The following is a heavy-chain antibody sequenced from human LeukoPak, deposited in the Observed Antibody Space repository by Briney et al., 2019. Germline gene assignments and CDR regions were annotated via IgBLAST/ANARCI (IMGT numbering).Heavy chain of an antibody. D-gene: IGHD2-15*01. J-gene: IGHJ4*02. CDR1: GFTFSSYS. CDR2: INWNGGST. V-gene: IGHV3-20*04. CDR3: ARGEARYCSGGSCIFFDY. Sequence: GGSLRLSCAASGFTFSSYSMNWVRQAPGKGLEWVSGINWNGGSTGYADSVKGRFTISRDNAKNSLYLQMNSLRAEDTALYYCARGEARYCSGGSCIFFDYWGQGTLVTVSS.